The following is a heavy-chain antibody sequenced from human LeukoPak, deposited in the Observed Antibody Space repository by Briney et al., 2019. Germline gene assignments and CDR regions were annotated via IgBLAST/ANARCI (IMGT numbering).Heavy chain of an antibody. V-gene: IGHV5-51*01. CDR3: ARLAVAGSSMYYFDY. J-gene: IGHJ4*02. D-gene: IGHD6-19*01. Sequence: GESLKISCKGSGYSFTSYWIGWVRQMPGKGLEWMGIIYPGDSDTRYSPSFQGQVTISADKSISTAYLQWSSLKASDTAMYYCARLAVAGSSMYYFDYWGQGTLVTVSS. CDR2: IYPGDSDT. CDR1: GYSFTSYW.